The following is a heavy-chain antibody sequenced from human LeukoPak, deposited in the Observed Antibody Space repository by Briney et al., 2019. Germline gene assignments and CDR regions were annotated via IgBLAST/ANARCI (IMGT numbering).Heavy chain of an antibody. CDR3: ADFGVVTNWFDP. V-gene: IGHV1-24*01. D-gene: IGHD3-3*01. J-gene: IGHJ5*02. CDR1: GYTFTEMS. Sequence: GASVKVSCKVSGYTFTEMSIHWVRQTPGKGLEWLGGIDPESGERVYAQNFRGRVTMSEDTSTDTAYMEVSSLRSADTAIYYCADFGVVTNWFDPWGQGTLVTVSS. CDR2: IDPESGER.